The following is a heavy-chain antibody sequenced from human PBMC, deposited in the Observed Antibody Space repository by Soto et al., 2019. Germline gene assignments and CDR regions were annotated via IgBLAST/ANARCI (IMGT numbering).Heavy chain of an antibody. V-gene: IGHV3-13*01. CDR1: GFTFSSSD. CDR2: IGTIDDT. D-gene: IGHD1-26*01. Sequence: EVQLVESGGGLVQPGGSLRLSCVASGFTFSSSDMHWVRQAPGKGLEWVSAIGTIDDTYYPDSVMGRFTISRENAKNSSYLQMNSLRVEDTAVYYCAREMRDSGSWESWYVDLWGRGTLVTVSS. CDR3: AREMRDSGSWESWYVDL. J-gene: IGHJ2*01.